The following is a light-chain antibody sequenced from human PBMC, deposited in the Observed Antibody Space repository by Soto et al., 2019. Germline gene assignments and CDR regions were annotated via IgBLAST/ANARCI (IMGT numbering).Light chain of an antibody. CDR3: QSYDSSLSAWV. V-gene: IGLV1-40*01. J-gene: IGLJ3*02. CDR2: ANS. CDR1: SSNIGAGYD. Sequence: QSVLTQPPSVSGATGQRVTISCTESSSNIGAGYDVHWYQQLPGTAPKLLIYANSNRPSGVPDRFSGSKSGTSASLAITGLQAEDEADYYCQSYDSSLSAWVFGGGTKLTV.